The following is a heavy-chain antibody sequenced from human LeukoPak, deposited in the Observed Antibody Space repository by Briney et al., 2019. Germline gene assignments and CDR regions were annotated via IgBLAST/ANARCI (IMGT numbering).Heavy chain of an antibody. Sequence: ASVKVSCKASGYTFTGYYMHWVRQAPGQGLEWMGWISAYNGNTNYAQKLQGRVTMITDTSTSTAYMELRSLRSDDTAVYYCARKKEDWNYYYYYMDVWGKGTTVTVSS. CDR1: GYTFTGYY. J-gene: IGHJ6*03. D-gene: IGHD3/OR15-3a*01. CDR3: ARKKEDWNYYYYYMDV. V-gene: IGHV1-18*04. CDR2: ISAYNGNT.